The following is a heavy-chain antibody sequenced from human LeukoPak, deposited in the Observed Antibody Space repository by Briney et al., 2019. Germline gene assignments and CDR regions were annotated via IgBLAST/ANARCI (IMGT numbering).Heavy chain of an antibody. Sequence: GRSLRLSCAASGFTFSSYAMHWVRQAPGEGLEWVAVISYDGSHKYYADSVKGRFTISRDNSKNTLYLQMSSLRAEDTAVYYCARDPSSWYFDYWGQGTLVTVSS. D-gene: IGHD6-13*01. CDR1: GFTFSSYA. CDR2: ISYDGSHK. J-gene: IGHJ4*02. CDR3: ARDPSSWYFDY. V-gene: IGHV3-30-3*01.